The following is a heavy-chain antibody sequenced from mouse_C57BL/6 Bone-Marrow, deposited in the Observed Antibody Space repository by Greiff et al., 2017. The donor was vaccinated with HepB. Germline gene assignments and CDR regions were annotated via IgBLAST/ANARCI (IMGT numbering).Heavy chain of an antibody. V-gene: IGHV1-82*01. J-gene: IGHJ4*01. Sequence: QVQLQQSGPELVKPGASVKISCKASGYAFSSSWMNWVKQRPGKGLEWIGRIYPGDGDTNYNGKFKGKATLTADKSSSTAYMQLSSLTSEDSAVYFCARSEGQNFYYAMDYWGQGTSVTVSS. CDR1: GYAFSSSW. CDR2: IYPGDGDT. CDR3: ARSEGQNFYYAMDY.